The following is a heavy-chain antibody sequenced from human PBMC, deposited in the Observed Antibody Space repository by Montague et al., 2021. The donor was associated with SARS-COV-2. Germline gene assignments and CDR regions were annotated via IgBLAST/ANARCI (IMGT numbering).Heavy chain of an antibody. Sequence: SETLSLTCAVHGGSFSGYYWNWIRQRPGKGLEWIGEINHGGSTNYNPSLKNRLTISADTSKNQFSLKLTSVAATDPAVYYCARLRDGVVPSPILGIGPYFTYYYMDVWGKGTTVTVS. D-gene: IGHD2-15*01. V-gene: IGHV4-34*01. CDR1: GGSFSGYY. CDR3: ARLRDGVVPSPILGIGPYFTYYYMDV. J-gene: IGHJ6*03. CDR2: INHGGST.